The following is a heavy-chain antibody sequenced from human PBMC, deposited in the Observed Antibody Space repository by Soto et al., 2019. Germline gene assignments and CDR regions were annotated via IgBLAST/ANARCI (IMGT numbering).Heavy chain of an antibody. D-gene: IGHD5-18*01. Sequence: QVQLVQSGAEVKKPGASVKVSCKASGYTFTSYYMHWVRQAPGQGLEWMGIINPRGGSTSYAQKFPGRVTMTRDTSTITVYMERSSLRSEDTAVYYCARVYPSDTRYGYVGNNWFDPWGQGTLVTVSS. V-gene: IGHV1-46*03. CDR3: ARVYPSDTRYGYVGNNWFDP. CDR1: GYTFTSYY. J-gene: IGHJ5*02. CDR2: INPRGGST.